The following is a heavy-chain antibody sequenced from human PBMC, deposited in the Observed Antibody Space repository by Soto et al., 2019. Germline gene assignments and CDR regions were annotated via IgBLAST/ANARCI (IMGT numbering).Heavy chain of an antibody. V-gene: IGHV4-34*01. Sequence: TSETLSLTCAVYGGSFSGYYWSRIRQPPGKGLEWIGEINHSGSTNYNPSLKSRVTISVDTSKNQFSLKLSSVTAADTAVYYCARMGYCSGGSCYPPGFNWFDPWGQGTLVTVSS. CDR3: ARMGYCSGGSCYPPGFNWFDP. D-gene: IGHD2-15*01. CDR2: INHSGST. CDR1: GGSFSGYY. J-gene: IGHJ5*02.